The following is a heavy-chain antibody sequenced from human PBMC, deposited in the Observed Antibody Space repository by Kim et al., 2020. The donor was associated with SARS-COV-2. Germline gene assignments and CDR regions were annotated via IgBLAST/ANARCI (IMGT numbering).Heavy chain of an antibody. CDR3: ARARTTRPGRNWFDP. D-gene: IGHD1-1*01. V-gene: IGHV4-34*01. CDR1: GGSFSGYY. J-gene: IGHJ5*02. Sequence: SETLSLTCAVYGGSFSGYYWSWIRQPPGKGLEWIGEINHSGSTNYNPSLKSRVTISVDTSKNQFSLKLSSVTAADTAVYYCARARTTRPGRNWFDPWGQGTLVTVSS. CDR2: INHSGST.